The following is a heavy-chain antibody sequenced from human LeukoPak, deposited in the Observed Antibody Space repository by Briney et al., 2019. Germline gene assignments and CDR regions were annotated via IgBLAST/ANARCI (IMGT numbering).Heavy chain of an antibody. CDR3: AKDMGTGIAAAARFDP. V-gene: IGHV3-43D*04. J-gene: IGHJ5*02. D-gene: IGHD6-13*01. CDR2: ISWDGGST. Sequence: GGSLRLSCAASGFTFDDYAMHWVRQAPGKGLEWVSLISWDGGSTHYADSVKGRFTISRDNSKNSLYLQMNSLRAEDTALYYCAKDMGTGIAAAARFDPWGQGTLVTVSS. CDR1: GFTFDDYA.